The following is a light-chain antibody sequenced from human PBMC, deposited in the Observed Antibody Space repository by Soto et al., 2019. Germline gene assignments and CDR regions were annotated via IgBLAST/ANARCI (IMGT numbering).Light chain of an antibody. CDR2: GAS. CDR3: QQYGSSPQT. CDR1: QSVSSSY. J-gene: IGKJ1*01. Sequence: EIVLTQSPGTLSLSPGERATLSCRASQSVSSSYLAWYQQKPGKAPRLLIYGASSRATGIPDRFSGTGCGTDFTSAISRLEPEDVAVYYCQQYGSSPQTFGQGTKVEIK. V-gene: IGKV3-20*01.